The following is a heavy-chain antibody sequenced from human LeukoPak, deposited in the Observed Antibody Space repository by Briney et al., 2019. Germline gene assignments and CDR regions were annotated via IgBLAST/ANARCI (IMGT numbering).Heavy chain of an antibody. V-gene: IGHV3-9*01. CDR3: AKDTYSTSLTGFDH. CDR1: GFTFDDYA. CDR2: ISWNGGSI. D-gene: IGHD6-6*01. J-gene: IGHJ4*02. Sequence: GRSLGLSCAAPGFTFDDYAMQWVRQAPGKGLEWVSGISWNGGSIGYADSVRGRFTISRDNAKNSLYLQMNSLRAEDTALYYCAKDTYSTSLTGFDHWGQGTLVTVSS.